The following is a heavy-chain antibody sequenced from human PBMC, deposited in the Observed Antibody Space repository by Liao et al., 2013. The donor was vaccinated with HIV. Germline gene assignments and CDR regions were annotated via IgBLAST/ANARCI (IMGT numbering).Heavy chain of an antibody. J-gene: IGHJ4*02. V-gene: IGHV4-30-4*08. CDR2: IYSSGST. Sequence: QVQLQESGPRLVKPSQTLSLTCTVSSGSIISGDYYWSWIRQSPGKGLEWIGYIYSSGSTYYNPSLKSRLTVSIDTSKNQFSLRLSSVTAADTAVYYCARGGGVTTNFIDSWGQGTLVTVSS. CDR3: ARGGGVTTNFIDS. D-gene: IGHD4-17*01. CDR1: SGSIISGDYY.